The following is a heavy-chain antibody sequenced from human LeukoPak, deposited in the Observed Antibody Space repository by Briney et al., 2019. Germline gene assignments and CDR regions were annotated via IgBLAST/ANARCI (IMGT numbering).Heavy chain of an antibody. CDR2: IWYDGSNK. Sequence: GSLRLSCAASGFTFSSYGMHWVRQAPGKGLEWVAVIWYDGSNKYYADSVKGRFTISRDNSKNTLYLQMNSLRAEDTAVYYCARGPGIYSSGYYYVFRFDPWGQGTLVTVSS. J-gene: IGHJ5*02. CDR1: GFTFSSYG. V-gene: IGHV3-33*01. CDR3: ARGPGIYSSGYYYVFRFDP. D-gene: IGHD3-22*01.